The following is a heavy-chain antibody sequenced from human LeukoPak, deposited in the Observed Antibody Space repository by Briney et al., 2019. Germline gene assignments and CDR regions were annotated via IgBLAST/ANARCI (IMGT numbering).Heavy chain of an antibody. Sequence: SETLSLTCAVYGGSFSGYYWSWIRQPPGKGLEWIGEINHSGSTNYNPSLKSRVTISVDTSKNQFSLKLSSVTAADTAVYYCAHFKGGSSDFWGQGTMVTVSS. CDR1: GGSFSGYY. D-gene: IGHD1-26*01. CDR2: INHSGST. V-gene: IGHV4-34*01. J-gene: IGHJ3*01. CDR3: AHFKGGSSDF.